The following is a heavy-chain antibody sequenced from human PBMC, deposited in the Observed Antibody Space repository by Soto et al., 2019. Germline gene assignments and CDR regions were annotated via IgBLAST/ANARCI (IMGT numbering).Heavy chain of an antibody. CDR1: GFTFSSYA. D-gene: IGHD3-22*01. J-gene: IGHJ5*02. V-gene: IGHV3-23*01. CDR2: ISGSGGST. CDR3: AKGPSMIVVVIPSWFDP. Sequence: GGSLRLSCAASGFTFSSYAMSWVRQAPGKGLEWVSAISGSGGSTYYADSVKGRVTISRDNSKNTLYLQMNSLRAEDTAVYYCAKGPSMIVVVIPSWFDPWGQGTLVTVSS.